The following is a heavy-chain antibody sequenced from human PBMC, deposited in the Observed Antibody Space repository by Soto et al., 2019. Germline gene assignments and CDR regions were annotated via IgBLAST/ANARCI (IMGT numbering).Heavy chain of an antibody. Sequence: SVKVSCKASGGTFSSYAISWVRQAPGQGLEWMGGIIPIFGTANYAQKFQGRVTITADESTSTAYMELSSLRSEDTAVYYCARDRHYYDSSGYYHFDYWGQGTLVTVSS. V-gene: IGHV1-69*13. CDR1: GGTFSSYA. CDR3: ARDRHYYDSSGYYHFDY. J-gene: IGHJ4*02. D-gene: IGHD3-22*01. CDR2: IIPIFGTA.